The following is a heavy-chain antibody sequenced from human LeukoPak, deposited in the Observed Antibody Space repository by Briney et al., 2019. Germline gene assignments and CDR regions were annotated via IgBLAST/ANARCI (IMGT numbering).Heavy chain of an antibody. D-gene: IGHD3-10*01. V-gene: IGHV3-30*04. CDR2: ISNDGRRK. CDR3: ARDYYYGTTGSDTFDI. J-gene: IGHJ3*02. CDR1: GFIFSNFA. Sequence: TGGSLRLSCAASGFIFSNFAMHWVRQAPGKGLDWLGFISNDGRRKYYADPAKGQFTISRDNSKNTLYLQMNSLRTEDTAVYYCARDYYYGTTGSDTFDIWGQGTMVTVSS.